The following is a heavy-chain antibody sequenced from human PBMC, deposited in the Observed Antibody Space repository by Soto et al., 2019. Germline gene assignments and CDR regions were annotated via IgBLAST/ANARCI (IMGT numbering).Heavy chain of an antibody. D-gene: IGHD3-22*01. CDR2: INPSDGGT. V-gene: IGHV1-46*04. Sequence: QVQLVQSGAEVRKPGASVRVSCKASGYTLTGYYMHWVRQAPGHGLEWMGRINPSDGGTGYTQKLQDRLTLTRDTSTSTVYMELSSLKSEDTAVYYCARESSGYYWVHWGQGTLVTVS. CDR3: ARESSGYYWVH. CDR1: GYTLTGYY. J-gene: IGHJ4*02.